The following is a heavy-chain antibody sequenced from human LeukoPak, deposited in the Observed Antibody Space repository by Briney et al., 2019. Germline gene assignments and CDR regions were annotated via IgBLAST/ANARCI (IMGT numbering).Heavy chain of an antibody. CDR1: GFTVSSTY. V-gene: IGHV3-53*01. CDR3: IYGYTLDF. CDR2: IYSGGST. J-gene: IGHJ4*02. Sequence: GGSLRPSCAASGFTVSSTYMNWVRQAPGKGLEWVSVIYSGGSTNYADSVKGRFTISRDNSKNTLYLQMNSLRAEDTAVYYCIYGYTLDFWGQGTLVTVSS. D-gene: IGHD5-18*01.